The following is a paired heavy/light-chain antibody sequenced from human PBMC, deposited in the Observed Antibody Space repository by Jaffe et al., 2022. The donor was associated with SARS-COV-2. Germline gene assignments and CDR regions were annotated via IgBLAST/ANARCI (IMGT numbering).Heavy chain of an antibody. CDR2: ISDDSNKE. CDR1: GFSFRTYG. Sequence: QVQLVESGGGAAQPGGSLRLSCVASGFSFRTYGFHWVRQAPGKGLEWVAFISDDSNKEYYEDSVKGRFSVSRDNSKNTLYLQMDGLRSEDTALYFCARDSGYDSRNFDYWGQGTLVSVSS. CDR3: ARDSGYDSRNFDY. V-gene: IGHV3-30*03. J-gene: IGHJ4*02. D-gene: IGHD5-12*01.
Light chain of an antibody. V-gene: IGKV1-39*01. CDR2: AVS. J-gene: IGKJ2*01. CDR3: QQGYSTPLYT. Sequence: DIQMTQSPSSLSASVGDRVTITCRSSQTIDNFLNWYQQKPGKAPKLLIYAVSNLQSGVPSRFRGGGSATDFTLTITNLQPEDFATYYCQQGYSTPLYTFGQGTKLEIK. CDR1: QTIDNF.